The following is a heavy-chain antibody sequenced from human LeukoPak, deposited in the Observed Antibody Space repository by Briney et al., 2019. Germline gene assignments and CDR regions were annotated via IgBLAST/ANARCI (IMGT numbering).Heavy chain of an antibody. V-gene: IGHV4-39*01. D-gene: IGHD2-8*01. CDR1: GGSISSSSYS. J-gene: IGHJ4*02. CDR3: ASGDDSYAAYYFGY. CDR2: IYYSGST. Sequence: SETLSLTCTVSGGSISSSSYSWGWIRQPPGKGLEWIGSIYYSGSTYYNPSLKSRVTISVDTSKNQFSLKVRSVTAADTAVYYCASGDDSYAAYYFGYWGQGTLVTVSS.